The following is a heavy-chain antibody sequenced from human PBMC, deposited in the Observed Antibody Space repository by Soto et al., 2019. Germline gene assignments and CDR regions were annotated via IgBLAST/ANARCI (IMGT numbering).Heavy chain of an antibody. CDR2: INAGNGNT. CDR1: GYTFTSYA. V-gene: IGHV1-3*01. Sequence: ASVKVSCKASGYTFTSYAMHWVRQAPGQRLEWMGWINAGNGNTKYSQKFQGRVTITRDTSASTDYMELSSLRSEDTAVYYCARSLRFLEWLLYRYGAFDIWGQGTMVTVSS. D-gene: IGHD3-3*01. CDR3: ARSLRFLEWLLYRYGAFDI. J-gene: IGHJ3*02.